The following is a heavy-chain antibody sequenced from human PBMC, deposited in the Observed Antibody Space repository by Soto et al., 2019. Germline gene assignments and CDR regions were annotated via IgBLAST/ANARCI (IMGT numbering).Heavy chain of an antibody. V-gene: IGHV4-59*01. J-gene: IGHJ3*01. CDR3: ARQRVTTYAFEL. CDR1: GATISRFY. D-gene: IGHD4-17*01. Sequence: SEILSLTCTVCGATISRFYWTWIRQPPGKGLEWVGYTFSSGSTNYNPSLKSRVTISVDTPEHQFSLKLTSVTAADTAVYCCARQRVTTYAFELWGQGTMVTVSS. CDR2: TFSSGST.